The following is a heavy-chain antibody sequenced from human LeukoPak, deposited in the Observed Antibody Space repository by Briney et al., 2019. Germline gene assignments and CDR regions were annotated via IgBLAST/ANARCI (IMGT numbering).Heavy chain of an antibody. J-gene: IGHJ3*02. Sequence: GRSLRLSCAASGFTFSSYGMHWVRQAPGKGLEWVAVISYDGSNKYYEDSVKGRFTISRDNSKDTLYLEMNSLRAEDTAVYYCAKGLGDIVVVVAATRPHDAFDIWGQGTMVTVSS. V-gene: IGHV3-30*18. CDR2: ISYDGSNK. CDR1: GFTFSSYG. CDR3: AKGLGDIVVVVAATRPHDAFDI. D-gene: IGHD2-15*01.